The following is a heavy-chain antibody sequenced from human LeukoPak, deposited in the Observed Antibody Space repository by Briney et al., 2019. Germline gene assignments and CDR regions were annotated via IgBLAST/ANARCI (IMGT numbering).Heavy chain of an antibody. CDR3: ASVYSSSWYNWFDP. CDR2: IIPIFGTA. D-gene: IGHD6-13*01. CDR1: GGTFSNYA. J-gene: IGHJ5*02. V-gene: IGHV1-69*05. Sequence: SVKVSCKASGGTFSNYAICWVRQAPGQGLEWMGGIIPIFGTANYAQKFQGRVTITTDESTSTAYMELSSLRSEDTAVDCGASVYSSSWYNWFDPWGQGTLVTVSS.